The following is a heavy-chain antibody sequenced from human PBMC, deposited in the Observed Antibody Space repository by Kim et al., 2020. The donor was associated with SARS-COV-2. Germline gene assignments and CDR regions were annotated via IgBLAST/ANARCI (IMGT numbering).Heavy chain of an antibody. CDR2: IDPSDSYT. CDR1: GYSFTSYW. J-gene: IGHJ4*02. Sequence: GESLKISCKGSGYSFTSYWISWVRQMPGKGLEWMGRIDPSDSYTNYSPSFQGHVTISADKSISTAYLQWSSLKASDTAMYYCARHEAIVGATIGLWVYWGQGTLVTVSS. CDR3: ARHEAIVGATIGLWVY. V-gene: IGHV5-10-1*01. D-gene: IGHD1-26*01.